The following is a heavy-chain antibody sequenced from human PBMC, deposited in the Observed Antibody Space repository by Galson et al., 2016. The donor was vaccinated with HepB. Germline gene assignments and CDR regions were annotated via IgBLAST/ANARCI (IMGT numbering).Heavy chain of an antibody. CDR1: GYRFTTYW. V-gene: IGHV5-51*01. D-gene: IGHD5-24*01. J-gene: IGHJ2*01. Sequence: QSGAEVKKPGESLRISCKASGYRFTTYWIGWVRQMPGKGLEWMGIIYPVDSDTRYSPSFQGQVTISVDKSISTAYLQWSSLRASDTAMYYCARQGAYNFGWYFDLWGRGTLVTVSS. CDR3: ARQGAYNFGWYFDL. CDR2: IYPVDSDT.